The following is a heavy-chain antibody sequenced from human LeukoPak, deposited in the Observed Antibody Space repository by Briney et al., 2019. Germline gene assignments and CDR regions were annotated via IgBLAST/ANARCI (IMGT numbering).Heavy chain of an antibody. CDR3: AGGRLRANFDY. CDR1: GVTVSSNY. CDR2: IYSDGST. J-gene: IGHJ4*02. V-gene: IGHV3-66*01. D-gene: IGHD5-12*01. Sequence: GGSLRLSCAASGVTVSSNYMNWVRQAPGKGLEWVSIIYSDGSTYYAESVKGRFTISRDNSKNTLYLQMNSLRAEDAAVYYCAGGRLRANFDYWGQGTLVTVSS.